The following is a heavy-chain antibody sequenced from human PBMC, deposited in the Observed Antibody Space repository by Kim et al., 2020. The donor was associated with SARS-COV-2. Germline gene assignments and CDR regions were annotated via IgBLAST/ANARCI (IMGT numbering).Heavy chain of an antibody. J-gene: IGHJ6*03. CDR1: GGSISRYY. V-gene: IGHV4-59*01. CDR2: IDYSGST. CDR3: ARVIRYYYDGSGYYYPYY. Sequence: SETLSLTCTVSGGSISRYYWSWIRQPPGKGLEWIGYIDYSGSTNYNPSLKSRVTISVDTSKNQFSLKLSSVTAADAAVYYCARVIRYYYDGSGYYYPYY. D-gene: IGHD3-22*01.